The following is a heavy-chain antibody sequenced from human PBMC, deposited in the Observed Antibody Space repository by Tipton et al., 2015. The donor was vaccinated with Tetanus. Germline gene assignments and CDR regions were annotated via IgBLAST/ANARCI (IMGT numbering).Heavy chain of an antibody. Sequence: LRLSCAASGFTLSDYYMSWIRQAPGKGLEWLSYISSSGATINYADSVKGRFTLSRDTAKNSLYLQMNSLRAEDTAVYYCARGLNRLYCTSTTCHPNWCDPWGQGTLVTVSS. CDR1: GFTLSDYY. CDR3: ARGLNRLYCTSTTCHPNWCDP. V-gene: IGHV3-11*04. CDR2: ISSSGATI. D-gene: IGHD2-2*01. J-gene: IGHJ5*02.